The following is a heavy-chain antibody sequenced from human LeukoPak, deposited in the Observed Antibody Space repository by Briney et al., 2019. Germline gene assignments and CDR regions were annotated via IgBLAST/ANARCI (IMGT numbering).Heavy chain of an antibody. CDR3: ARSIVVVPVEFDP. D-gene: IGHD2-2*01. V-gene: IGHV1-3*01. J-gene: IGHJ5*02. Sequence: ASVKVSCKASGYTFTSYAMHWVRQAPGQRLEWMGWINAGNGNTKYSQKFQGRVTITRDTSASTAYMELGSLRSEDTAVYYCARSIVVVPVEFDPWGQGTLVTVSS. CDR1: GYTFTSYA. CDR2: INAGNGNT.